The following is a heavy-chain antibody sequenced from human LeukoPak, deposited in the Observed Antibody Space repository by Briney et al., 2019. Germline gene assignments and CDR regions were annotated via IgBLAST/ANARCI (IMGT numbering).Heavy chain of an antibody. CDR3: ARPPFWSGSSYYFDY. CDR2: ISGSGGST. V-gene: IGHV3-23*01. Sequence: GGSLRLSCAASGFTFSSYAMSWVRQAPRKGLEWVSVISGSGGSTYYADSVKGRFTISGDNSKNTLYLQMNSLRAEDTAVYYCARPPFWSGSSYYFDYWGQGTLVTVSS. J-gene: IGHJ4*02. CDR1: GFTFSSYA. D-gene: IGHD3-3*01.